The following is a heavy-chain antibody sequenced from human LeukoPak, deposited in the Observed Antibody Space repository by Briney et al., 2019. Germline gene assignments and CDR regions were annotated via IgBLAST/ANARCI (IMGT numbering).Heavy chain of an antibody. D-gene: IGHD3-22*01. CDR1: GYTFTSYY. J-gene: IGHJ4*02. CDR2: INPSGGST. Sequence: GASVKVSCKASGYTFTSYYMHWVRQASGQGLEWMGIINPSGGSTSYAQKFQGRVTMTRDTSTSTVYMELSSLRSEDTAVYYCAREAWYYDSSGYYDYWGQGTLVTVSS. V-gene: IGHV1-46*01. CDR3: AREAWYYDSSGYYDY.